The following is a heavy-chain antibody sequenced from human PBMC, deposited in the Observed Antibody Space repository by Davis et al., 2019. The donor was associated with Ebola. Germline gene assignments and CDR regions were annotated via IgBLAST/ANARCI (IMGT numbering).Heavy chain of an antibody. CDR1: SVSISSYY. V-gene: IGHV4-59*01. D-gene: IGHD3-10*01. Sequence: GSLRLSCPVSSVSISSYYWSWIRQPPGEGLEWIGGINYRGSTNYSPTHYNPSLKSRVSISVDTSKNLQLTLNVRSVSAADTAVYFCARSTIIRGVNTPYFYHGMDVWGQGTTVTVSS. CDR3: ARSTIIRGVNTPYFYHGMDV. CDR2: INYRGST. J-gene: IGHJ6*02.